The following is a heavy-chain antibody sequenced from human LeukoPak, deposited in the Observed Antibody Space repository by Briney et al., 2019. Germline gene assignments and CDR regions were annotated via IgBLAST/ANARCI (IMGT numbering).Heavy chain of an antibody. CDR3: ARGRYSSSWYECDY. CDR2: IIPIYGTA. CDR1: GGTFSSYA. V-gene: IGHV1-69*05. D-gene: IGHD6-13*01. Sequence: SVKVSCKASGGTFSSYAISWVRQAAGQGLEWMGGIIPIYGTANYAQKFQGRVTITTDESTSTAYMELSSLRSEDTAVYYCARGRYSSSWYECDYWGQGTLVTVSS. J-gene: IGHJ4*02.